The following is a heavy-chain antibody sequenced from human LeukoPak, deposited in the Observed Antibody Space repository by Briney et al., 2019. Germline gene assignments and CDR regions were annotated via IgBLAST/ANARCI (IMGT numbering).Heavy chain of an antibody. CDR1: GGTLSSYA. J-gene: IGHJ4*02. Sequence: SVKVSCKASGGTLSSYAISWVRQAPGQGLEWMGGIIPIFGTANYAQKFQGRVTITADESTSTAYMELSSLRSEDTAVYYCARDGNYYGSGRYYNIDYWGQGTLVTVSS. V-gene: IGHV1-69*13. D-gene: IGHD3-10*01. CDR2: IIPIFGTA. CDR3: ARDGNYYGSGRYYNIDY.